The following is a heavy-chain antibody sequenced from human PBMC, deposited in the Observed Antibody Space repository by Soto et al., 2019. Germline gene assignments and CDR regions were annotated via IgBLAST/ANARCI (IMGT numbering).Heavy chain of an antibody. CDR1: GYTFTSYG. V-gene: IGHV1-18*01. D-gene: IGHD3-9*01. CDR3: AGGPGFRAEY. J-gene: IGHJ4*02. CDR2: ISAYNGNT. Sequence: QVQLVQSGAEVKKPGASVKVSCKASGYTFTSYGISWVRQAPGQGLEWMGWISAYNGNTNYAQKLQGRVTMTTDTTTRQAYLGQRRPRSGDTGVYSWAGGPGFRAEYWGQGTLVTVSS.